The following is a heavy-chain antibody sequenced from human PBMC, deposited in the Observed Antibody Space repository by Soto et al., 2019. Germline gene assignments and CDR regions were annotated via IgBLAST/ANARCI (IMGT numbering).Heavy chain of an antibody. CDR2: IYYIGTT. Sequence: QVQLQESGPGLVKPSETLSLTCSVSDGSVNTGNYYWSWIRQPPGKGLEWIGHIYYIGTTNYNPSLKRRVTISVDTSKIQFSLKVTSVTAADTAVYFCAREEKQLSRYGGDFDYWGQGILVTVSS. J-gene: IGHJ4*02. D-gene: IGHD3-16*01. V-gene: IGHV4-61*01. CDR1: DGSVNTGNYY. CDR3: AREEKQLSRYGGDFDY.